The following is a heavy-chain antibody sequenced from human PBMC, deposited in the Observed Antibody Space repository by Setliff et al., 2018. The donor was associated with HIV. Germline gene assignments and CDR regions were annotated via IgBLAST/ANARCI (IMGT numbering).Heavy chain of an antibody. CDR1: GYTLTELS. CDR2: FDPEDGEA. V-gene: IGHV1-24*01. CDR3: ATRSRWIQLSFDGIFDY. J-gene: IGHJ4*02. Sequence: ASVMVSCKVSGYTLTELSIHWVRQTFGKGLEWMGGFDPEDGEAIYAQKFQGRVTMTEDTSTDTAYMELSSLTSEDTAVYYCATRSRWIQLSFDGIFDYWGQGTPVTVSS. D-gene: IGHD5-18*01.